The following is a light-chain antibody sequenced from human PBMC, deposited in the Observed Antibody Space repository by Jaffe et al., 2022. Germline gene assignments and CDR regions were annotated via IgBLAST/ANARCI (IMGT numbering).Light chain of an antibody. V-gene: IGLV2-14*03. CDR2: DVT. J-gene: IGLJ3*02. Sequence: QSALTQPASVSGSPGQSITISCTGTSSDVGGYNSVSWYQQHPGKAPKLMIYDVTYRPSGVSNRFSGSKSGNTASLTISGLQAEDEADYYCCSYTSSTTSVFGGGTKVTVL. CDR3: CSYTSSTTSV. CDR1: SSDVGGYNS.